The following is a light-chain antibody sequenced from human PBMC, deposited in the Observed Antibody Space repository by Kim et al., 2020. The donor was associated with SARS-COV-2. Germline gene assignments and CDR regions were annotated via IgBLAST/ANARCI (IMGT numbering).Light chain of an antibody. J-gene: IGKJ1*01. CDR3: QQYSSSPAT. CDR1: QSVSSNY. Sequence: SPGERATLSCRASQSVSSNYLAWYQQKPGQAPRLLIYGASSRATGIPDRFSGSGSGTDFTLTITRLEPEDFAVYYCQQYSSSPATFGQGTKVDFK. CDR2: GAS. V-gene: IGKV3-20*01.